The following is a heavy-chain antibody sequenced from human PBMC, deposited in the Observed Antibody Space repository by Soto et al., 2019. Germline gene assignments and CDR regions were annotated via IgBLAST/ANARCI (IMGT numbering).Heavy chain of an antibody. D-gene: IGHD5-18*01. CDR2: IWYDGSNK. V-gene: IGHV3-33*01. Sequence: GGSLRLSCAASGFTFSSYGMHWVRQAPGKGLEWVAVIWYDGSNKYFADSVKGRFTISRDNSKNTLYLQMNSLRAEDTAVYYCARVGVDTAMALDYWGQGTLVTVSS. CDR1: GFTFSSYG. J-gene: IGHJ4*02. CDR3: ARVGVDTAMALDY.